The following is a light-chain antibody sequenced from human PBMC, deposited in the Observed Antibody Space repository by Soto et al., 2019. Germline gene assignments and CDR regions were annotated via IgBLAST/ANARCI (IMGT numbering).Light chain of an antibody. CDR1: SGHSSYI. CDR2: LEGSGSQ. V-gene: IGLV4-60*03. J-gene: IGLJ1*01. CDR3: ETWDSNTHV. Sequence: QSVLTQSSSASASLGSSVKLTCTRSSGHSSYIIAWHQQQPGTAHRYLMKLEGSGSQTKGSGVPDRFSGSSSGADRYLTISNLQSDDEADYYCETWDSNTHVFGPGTKLTGL.